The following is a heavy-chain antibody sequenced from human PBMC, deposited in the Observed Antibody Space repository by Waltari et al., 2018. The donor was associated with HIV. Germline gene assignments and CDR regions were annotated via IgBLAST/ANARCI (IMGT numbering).Heavy chain of an antibody. CDR3: ARDERYYDSSGYFNWFDP. Sequence: QAQLQESRPGLVKPSQTLSRTCTVSAGSISSGRYYWSWIRQHAGKGLEWIGLFYTSGSTNYNPSLKSLVTISVDTSKNQFSLKLSSVTAADTAVYYCARDERYYDSSGYFNWFDPWGQGTLVTVSS. CDR2: FYTSGST. J-gene: IGHJ5*02. V-gene: IGHV4-61*02. CDR1: AGSISSGRYY. D-gene: IGHD3-22*01.